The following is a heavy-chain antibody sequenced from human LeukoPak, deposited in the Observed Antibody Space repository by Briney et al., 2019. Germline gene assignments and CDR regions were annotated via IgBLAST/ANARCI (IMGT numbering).Heavy chain of an antibody. CDR1: GYTFTSYD. CDR3: AIPAQGSSWYGDRGYYFDY. D-gene: IGHD6-13*01. CDR2: MNPNSGNT. V-gene: IGHV1-8*01. J-gene: IGHJ4*02. Sequence: ASVKVSCKASGYTFTSYDINWVRQATGQGLEWMGWMNPNSGNTGYAQKFQGRVTMTRNTSISTAYMELSSLRSEDTAVYYCAIPAQGSSWYGDRGYYFDYWGQGTLVTVSS.